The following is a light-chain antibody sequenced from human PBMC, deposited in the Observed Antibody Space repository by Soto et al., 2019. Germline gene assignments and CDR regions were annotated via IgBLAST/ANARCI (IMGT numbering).Light chain of an antibody. V-gene: IGLV1-40*01. J-gene: IGLJ1*01. CDR2: GNT. CDR1: SSDIGAGFD. CDR3: QSYENSRTGFYV. Sequence: QSVLTQPPSVSGAPGQRVTISCSGSSSDIGAGFDVHWYQHLPGTAPKLLIYGNTNRPSGVPGRFSGSTSGTSASLVISGLQAEDEADYYCQSYENSRTGFYVFGTGTKVTVL.